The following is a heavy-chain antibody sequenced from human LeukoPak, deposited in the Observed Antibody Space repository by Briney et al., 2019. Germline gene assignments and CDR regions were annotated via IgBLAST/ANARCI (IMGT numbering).Heavy chain of an antibody. V-gene: IGHV3-7*01. Sequence: GGSLRLSCAASGFTFSSYWMSWVRQAPGKGLEWVANIKQDGSEKYYVDSVKGRFTISRDNAKNSLYLQMGSLRAEDMAVYYCARADYDSSGYYADYWGQGTLVTVSS. J-gene: IGHJ4*02. CDR3: ARADYDSSGYYADY. CDR1: GFTFSSYW. D-gene: IGHD3-22*01. CDR2: IKQDGSEK.